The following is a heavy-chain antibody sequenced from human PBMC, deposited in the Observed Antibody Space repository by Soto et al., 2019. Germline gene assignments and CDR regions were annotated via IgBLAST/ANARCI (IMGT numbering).Heavy chain of an antibody. Sequence: GGSLRLSCSASGFTFSRYAIHWVRQAPGKGLEWVAVISRDGTNKYYVDSVKGRFTISRDNSRNTLYLQMNSLRHEDAAVYYCARSRSGAVADSFDFWGQGTLVTVSS. V-gene: IGHV3-30*04. CDR3: ARSRSGAVADSFDF. J-gene: IGHJ4*02. CDR1: GFTFSRYA. D-gene: IGHD3-10*01. CDR2: ISRDGTNK.